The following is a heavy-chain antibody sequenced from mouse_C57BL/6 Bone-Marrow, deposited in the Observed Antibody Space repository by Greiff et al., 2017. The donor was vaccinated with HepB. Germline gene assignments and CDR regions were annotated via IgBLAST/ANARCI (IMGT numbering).Heavy chain of an antibody. CDR3: ARRDGYYGL. J-gene: IGHJ2*01. CDR2: ISSGGSYT. Sequence: EVKLVDSGGDLVKPGGSLKLSCAASGFTFSSYGMSWVRQTPDKRLEWVATISSGGSYTYYPDSVKGRFTISRDNAKNTLYLQMSSLKSEDTAMYYCARRDGYYGLWGQGTTLTVSS. CDR1: GFTFSSYG. D-gene: IGHD2-3*01. V-gene: IGHV5-6*02.